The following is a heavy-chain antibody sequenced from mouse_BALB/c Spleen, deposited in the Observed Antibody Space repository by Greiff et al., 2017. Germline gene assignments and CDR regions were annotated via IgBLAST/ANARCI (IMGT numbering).Heavy chain of an antibody. D-gene: IGHD1-2*01. V-gene: IGHV1-80*01. J-gene: IGHJ2*01. Sequence: VKLMESGAELVRPGSSVKISCKASGYAFSSYWMNWVKQRPGQGLEWIGQIYPGDGDTNYNGKFKGKATLTADKSSSTAYMQLSSLTSEDSAVYFCARKETTAYLDYWGQGTTLTVSS. CDR1: GYAFSSYW. CDR3: ARKETTAYLDY. CDR2: IYPGDGDT.